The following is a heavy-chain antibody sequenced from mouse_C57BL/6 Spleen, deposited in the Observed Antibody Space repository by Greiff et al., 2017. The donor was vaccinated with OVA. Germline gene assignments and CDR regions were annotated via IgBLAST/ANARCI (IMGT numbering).Heavy chain of an antibody. J-gene: IGHJ4*01. CDR1: GFSLTSYA. Sequence: VKLVESGPGLVAPSQSLSITCTVSGFSLTSYAISWVRQPPGKGLEWLGVIWTGGGTNYNSALKSRLSISKDNSKSQVFLKMNSLQTDDTARYYCARKGNYDGGYAMDYWGQGTSVTVSS. V-gene: IGHV2-9-1*01. D-gene: IGHD2-4*01. CDR3: ARKGNYDGGYAMDY. CDR2: IWTGGGT.